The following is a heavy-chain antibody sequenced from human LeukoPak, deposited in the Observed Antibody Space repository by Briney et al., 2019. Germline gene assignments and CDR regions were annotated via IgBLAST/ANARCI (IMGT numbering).Heavy chain of an antibody. V-gene: IGHV4-34*01. CDR3: AVTTSGYYYYYYMDV. CDR2: INHSGST. J-gene: IGHJ6*03. CDR1: GGSFSGYY. Sequence: PSETLSLTCAVYGGSFSGYYWSWIRQPPGKGLEWIGEINHSGSTNYNPSLKSRVTISVDTSKNQFSLKLSSVTAADTAVYYCAVTTSGYYYYYYMDVWGKGTTVTISS. D-gene: IGHD1-1*01.